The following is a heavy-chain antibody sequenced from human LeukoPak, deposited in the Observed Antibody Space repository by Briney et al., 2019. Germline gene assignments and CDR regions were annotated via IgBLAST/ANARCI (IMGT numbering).Heavy chain of an antibody. V-gene: IGHV4-34*01. CDR3: AKGKIPRVNYFDY. D-gene: IGHD3-10*01. CDR2: INHGGST. J-gene: IGHJ4*02. Sequence: SETLSLTCAVYGGSFSGYYWSWIRQPPGKGLEWIGEINHGGSTNYNPSLKSRVTISVDTSKNQFSLKLSSVTAADTAVYYCAKGKIPRVNYFDYWGQGTLVTVSS. CDR1: GGSFSGYY.